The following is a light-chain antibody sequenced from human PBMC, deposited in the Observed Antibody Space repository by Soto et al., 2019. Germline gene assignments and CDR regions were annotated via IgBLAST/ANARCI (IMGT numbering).Light chain of an antibody. V-gene: IGLV2-8*01. CDR2: EVS. Sequence: SVTISCTGTSSDIGGYNYVSWYQQHPGKAPKLIIYEVSKRPSGVPDRFSGSKSGNTASLTVSGLQAEDEADYYCTSYAGSNNLVFAGGTKVTAL. CDR3: TSYAGSNNLV. CDR1: SSDIGGYNY. J-gene: IGLJ3*02.